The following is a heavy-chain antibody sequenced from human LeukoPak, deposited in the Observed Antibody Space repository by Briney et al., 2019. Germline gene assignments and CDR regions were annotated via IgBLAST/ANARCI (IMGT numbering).Heavy chain of an antibody. V-gene: IGHV3-30*04. Sequence: GGSLRLSCVASGFTFSTYAIHWVRQAPGKGLEWVAVVSKDGNTKYYADSVKGRFTISRDNSKNTLYLQMNSLRAEDTSAYYCARGIQPPKYYGSGSDTFDIWGQGTMVTVSS. CDR1: GFTFSTYA. CDR3: ARGIQPPKYYGSGSDTFDI. CDR2: VSKDGNTK. D-gene: IGHD3-10*01. J-gene: IGHJ3*02.